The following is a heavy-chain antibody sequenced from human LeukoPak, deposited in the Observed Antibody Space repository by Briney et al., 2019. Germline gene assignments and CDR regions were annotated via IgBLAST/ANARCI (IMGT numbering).Heavy chain of an antibody. CDR1: GYTFTGYY. Sequence: ASVTVSCKASGYTFTGYYIHWVRQAPGQGLEWMGWINPNSGGADYAQKFQGRVTITRNTSISTAYMELSSLRSEDTAVYYCARGRVAEFDYWSQGTLVTVSS. CDR3: ARGRVAEFDY. CDR2: INPNSGGA. D-gene: IGHD1-14*01. V-gene: IGHV1-8*03. J-gene: IGHJ4*02.